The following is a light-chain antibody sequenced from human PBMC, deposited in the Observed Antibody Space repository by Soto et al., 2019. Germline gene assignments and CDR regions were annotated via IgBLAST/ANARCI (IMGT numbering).Light chain of an antibody. CDR2: DTS. Sequence: EIVLTQSPATLSLSPGERATLSCRASQRVSSYLAWFQQKPGQAPRLLIYDTSNRATGIPARFSGSGSGTDFTLTTSSLEPEDFAVYYCQQRSSWPPMYTFGQGTRLDIK. CDR1: QRVSSY. CDR3: QQRSSWPPMYT. V-gene: IGKV3-11*01. J-gene: IGKJ2*01.